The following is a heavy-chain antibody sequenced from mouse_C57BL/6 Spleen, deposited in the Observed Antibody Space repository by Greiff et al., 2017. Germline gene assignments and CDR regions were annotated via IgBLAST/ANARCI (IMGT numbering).Heavy chain of an antibody. CDR3: AKPSYDYDERGWYFDV. D-gene: IGHD2-4*01. J-gene: IGHJ1*03. CDR1: GFSLTSYG. V-gene: IGHV2-5*01. CDR2: IWRGGST. Sequence: VQLQQSGPGLVQPSQSLSITCTVSGFSLTSYGVHWVRQSPGKGLEWLGVIWRGGSTDYNAAFMSRLSITKDNSKSQVFFKMNSLQADDTAIYYCAKPSYDYDERGWYFDVWGTGTTVTVSS.